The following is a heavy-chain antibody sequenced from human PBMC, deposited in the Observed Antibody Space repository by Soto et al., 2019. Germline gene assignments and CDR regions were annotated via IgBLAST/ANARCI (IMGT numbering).Heavy chain of an antibody. CDR3: ARAIAVRRYYYYYYMDC. CDR2: IYHSGST. CDR1: SGSISSSNW. J-gene: IGHJ6*03. V-gene: IGHV4-4*02. D-gene: IGHD2-21*01. Sequence: SETLSLTCAVSSGSISSSNWWSWVRQPPGKGLEWIGEIYHSGSTNYNPSLKSRVTISVDKSKNQFSLKLSSVTAADTAVYYCARAIAVRRYYYYYYMDCWGKGTTVTVSS.